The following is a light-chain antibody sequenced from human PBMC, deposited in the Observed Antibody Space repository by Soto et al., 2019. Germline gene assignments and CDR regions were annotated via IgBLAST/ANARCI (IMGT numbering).Light chain of an antibody. V-gene: IGLV2-14*01. CDR1: SSDVGAYNY. Sequence: QSALTQPASVSGSPGQAITISCTESSSDVGAYNYVSWHQQHPGKVPKLMISEVTNRPSGVSKRFSGSKSGNTASLTISGLQAEDEADYCRTSYTTSSTWVFGGGTKLTVL. J-gene: IGLJ3*02. CDR2: EVT. CDR3: TSYTTSSTWV.